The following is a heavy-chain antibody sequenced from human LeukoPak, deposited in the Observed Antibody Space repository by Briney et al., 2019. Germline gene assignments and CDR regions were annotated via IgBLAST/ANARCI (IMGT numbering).Heavy chain of an antibody. J-gene: IGHJ4*02. V-gene: IGHV3-73*01. CDR1: GFTFSGSA. D-gene: IGHD3-10*01. Sequence: PGGSLRLSCAASGFTFSGSAMHWVRQASGKGLEWVGRIRSKANSYATAYAASVKGRFTISRDDSKNTAYLQMNSLKTEDTAVYYCAKDGRFVWYYYGSGSGYWGQGTLVTVSS. CDR3: AKDGRFVWYYYGSGSGY. CDR2: IRSKANSYAT.